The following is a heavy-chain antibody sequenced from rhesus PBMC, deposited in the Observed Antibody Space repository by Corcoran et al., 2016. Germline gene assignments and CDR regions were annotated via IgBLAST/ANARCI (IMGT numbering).Heavy chain of an antibody. D-gene: IGHD1-14*01. V-gene: IGHV5-2*01. CDR2: IGQSYYDT. CDR1: GYSFTSYW. Sequence: EVQLVQSGAEVKRPGESLKIPCKTSGYSFTSYWISWVRNMPGNVMEWTGAIGQSYYDTRNRPTCQGQDTLSANKSISTADLQWSSLKASDSATYDCALSWGLERLYVWGRGVLVTVSS. CDR3: ALSWGLERLYV. J-gene: IGHJ5-2*02.